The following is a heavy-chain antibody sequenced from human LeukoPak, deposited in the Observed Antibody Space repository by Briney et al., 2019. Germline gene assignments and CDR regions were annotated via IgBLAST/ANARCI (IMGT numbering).Heavy chain of an antibody. D-gene: IGHD4-17*01. V-gene: IGHV1-2*02. J-gene: IGHJ4*02. CDR2: INPNSGGT. CDR3: ATDLSTVTANFDY. Sequence: GASVKVSCKASGYTFTGYYMHWVRQAPGQGLEWMGWINPNSGGTNYAQKFQGRVTMTRDTSISTAYMELSRLRSDDTAVYYCATDLSTVTANFDYWGQGTLVTVSS. CDR1: GYTFTGYY.